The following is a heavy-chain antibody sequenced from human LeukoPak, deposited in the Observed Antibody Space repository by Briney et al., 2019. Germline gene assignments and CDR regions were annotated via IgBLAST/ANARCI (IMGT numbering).Heavy chain of an antibody. CDR1: EFSFSSYW. D-gene: IGHD1-26*01. J-gene: IGHJ4*02. CDR2: ISSDGSST. Sequence: GSLRLSCAASEFSFSSYWMHWVRQAPGKGLVWVSRISSDGSSTSYADSVKGRFTISRDNAKNSLHLQMNSLRAEDTAVYYCVRDFGSSDFYFDYWGQGTLVTVSS. V-gene: IGHV3-74*01. CDR3: VRDFGSSDFYFDY.